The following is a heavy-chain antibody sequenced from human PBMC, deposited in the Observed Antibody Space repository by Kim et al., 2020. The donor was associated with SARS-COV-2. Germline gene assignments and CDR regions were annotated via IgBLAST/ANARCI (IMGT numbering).Heavy chain of an antibody. J-gene: IGHJ6*02. Sequence: SLTRRVTMSVDTSKNQFSLKLSSVTAADTAVYYCAGSMVPYYYYYYGMDVWGQGTTVTVSS. D-gene: IGHD3-10*01. V-gene: IGHV4-4*07. CDR3: AGSMVPYYYYYYGMDV.